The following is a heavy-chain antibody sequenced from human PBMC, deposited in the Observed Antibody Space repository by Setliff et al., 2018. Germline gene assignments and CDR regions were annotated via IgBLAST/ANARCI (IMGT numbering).Heavy chain of an antibody. D-gene: IGHD4-17*01. V-gene: IGHV1-2*02. CDR3: ARLNDYGDPRPYYYYMDV. CDR1: PYSFSGYY. J-gene: IGHJ6*03. Sequence: ASVKVSCKTSPYSFSGYYIHWVRQAPGQGLEWMGWINTNSGDTRYAQKFQGRVTMTRDTSISTAYMELSRLRSDDTAVYFCARLNDYGDPRPYYYYMDVWGKGTTVTVSS. CDR2: INTNSGDT.